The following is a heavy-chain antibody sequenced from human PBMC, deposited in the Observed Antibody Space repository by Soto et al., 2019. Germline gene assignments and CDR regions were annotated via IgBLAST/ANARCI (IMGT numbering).Heavy chain of an antibody. V-gene: IGHV4-30-2*01. CDR2: IYHSGST. CDR1: CGSIISGGYS. CDR3: ARGYGSGSYYPDYYYYYGMDV. D-gene: IGHD3-10*01. Sequence: SETLSLTCAFSCGSIISGGYSWSWIRQPPGKGLEWIGYIYHSGSTYYNPSLKSRVTISVDRSKNQFSLKLSSVTAADTAVYYCARGYGSGSYYPDYYYYYGMDVWGQGTTVTVSS. J-gene: IGHJ6*02.